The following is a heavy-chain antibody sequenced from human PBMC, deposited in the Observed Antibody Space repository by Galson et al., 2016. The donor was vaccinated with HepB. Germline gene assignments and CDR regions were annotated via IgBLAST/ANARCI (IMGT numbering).Heavy chain of an antibody. V-gene: IGHV3-23*01. J-gene: IGHJ4*02. CDR3: AVARFLEWITFDS. CDR2: ISGNGGSI. D-gene: IGHD3-3*01. Sequence: SLRLSCAASGLTFSSYAMSWVRQTPGKGLEWVSAISGNGGSIYNADSVKGRFTISRDNSKNTLYLQMNSLRAEDTAVYYCAVARFLEWITFDSWGQGTLVTVSS. CDR1: GLTFSSYA.